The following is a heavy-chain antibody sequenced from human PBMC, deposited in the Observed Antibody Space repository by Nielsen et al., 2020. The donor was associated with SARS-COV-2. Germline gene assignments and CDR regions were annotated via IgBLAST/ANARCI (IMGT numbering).Heavy chain of an antibody. Sequence: WIRQPPGKGLEWVGRIKSKTDGGTTDYAAPVKGRFTISRDDSKNTLYLQMNSLRAEDTAVYYCARDGYCSGGSCFYFDYWGQGTLVTVSS. V-gene: IGHV3-15*01. D-gene: IGHD2-15*01. J-gene: IGHJ4*02. CDR2: IKSKTDGGTT. CDR3: ARDGYCSGGSCFYFDY.